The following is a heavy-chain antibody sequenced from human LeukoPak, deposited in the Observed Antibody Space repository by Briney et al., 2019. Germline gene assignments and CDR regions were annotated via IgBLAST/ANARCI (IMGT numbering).Heavy chain of an antibody. D-gene: IGHD6-19*01. V-gene: IGHV3-21*01. CDR1: GFTFSSYS. CDR2: ISSSSSYI. J-gene: IGHJ4*02. Sequence: RPGGPLRLSCAASGFTFSSYSMNWVRQAPGKGLEWVSSISSSSSYIYYADSVKGRFTISRDNAKNSLYLQMNSLRAEDTAVYYCTGAGPQGPYFDYWGQGTLVTVSS. CDR3: TGAGPQGPYFDY.